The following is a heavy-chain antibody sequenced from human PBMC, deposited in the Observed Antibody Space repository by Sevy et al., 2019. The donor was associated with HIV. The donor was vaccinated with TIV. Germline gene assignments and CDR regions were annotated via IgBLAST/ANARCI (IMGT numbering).Heavy chain of an antibody. CDR1: GFTYNNYW. CDR2: IKRDGSEK. D-gene: IGHD2-2*01. CDR3: ARDCSSATCLWGLDV. Sequence: GGSLRLSCIASGFTYNNYWMSWVRQAPGKGLEWVANIKRDGSEKYYVASVKGRFTISRDNAKNSLYLQMNSLRAEDTAAYYCARDCSSATCLWGLDVWGQGTTVTVSS. V-gene: IGHV3-7*03. J-gene: IGHJ6*02.